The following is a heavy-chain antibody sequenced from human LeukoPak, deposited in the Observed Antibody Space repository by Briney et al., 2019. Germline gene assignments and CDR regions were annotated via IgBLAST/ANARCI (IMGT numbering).Heavy chain of an antibody. J-gene: IGHJ3*02. CDR2: ITSSSGNI. CDR3: ANPYI. V-gene: IGHV3-21*01. D-gene: IGHD1-14*01. Sequence: GAPGLSCVASGFPFTSYSMNLGRQAPGKGLEWVSSITSSSGNIYYADSVKGRFTISRDNAKNSLYLQMNSLRAEDTAVCYCANPYIWGQGTMVTVSS. CDR1: GFPFTSYS.